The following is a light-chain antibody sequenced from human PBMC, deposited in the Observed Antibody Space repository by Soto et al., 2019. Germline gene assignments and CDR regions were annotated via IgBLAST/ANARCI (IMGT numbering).Light chain of an antibody. V-gene: IGKV1-39*01. J-gene: IGKJ1*01. Sequence: IQMTQSPSSLSASVGDEVTITCRASQTIMTYLNWYQLKPGKPPRLLIYAASSLQSGVPSRFSGSGSGTDFTLTISSLQPEDFATYSCRQSYNSPQTFGRGAKVDIK. CDR1: QTIMTY. CDR2: AAS. CDR3: RQSYNSPQT.